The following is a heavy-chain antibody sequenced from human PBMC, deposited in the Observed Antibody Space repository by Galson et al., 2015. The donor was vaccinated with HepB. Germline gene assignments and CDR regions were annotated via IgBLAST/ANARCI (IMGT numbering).Heavy chain of an antibody. V-gene: IGHV4-61*01. Sequence: LSLTCTVSGGSVSSGSYYWSWIRQPPGKGLEWIGYIYYSGSTNYNPSLKGRVTISVDTSKNQFSLKLSSVTAADTAVYYCARVKTNRITYYYDSSGYSNFDYWGQGTLVTVSS. CDR2: IYYSGST. J-gene: IGHJ4*02. CDR1: GGSVSSGSYY. D-gene: IGHD3-22*01. CDR3: ARVKTNRITYYYDSSGYSNFDY.